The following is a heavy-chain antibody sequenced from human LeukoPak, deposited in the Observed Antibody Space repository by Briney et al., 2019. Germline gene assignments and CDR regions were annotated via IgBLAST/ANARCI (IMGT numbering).Heavy chain of an antibody. Sequence: GGSLRLSCAASGLTFTSYAMSWVRQAPGKGLEWVSAASGSGGSTFYADSVKGRFTISRDNSKNTLYLQMNSLRAEDTAVYCCAVREGSVARHWGQGTLVTVSS. V-gene: IGHV3-23*01. CDR2: ASGSGGST. CDR1: GLTFTSYA. J-gene: IGHJ1*01. CDR3: AVREGSVARH. D-gene: IGHD6-19*01.